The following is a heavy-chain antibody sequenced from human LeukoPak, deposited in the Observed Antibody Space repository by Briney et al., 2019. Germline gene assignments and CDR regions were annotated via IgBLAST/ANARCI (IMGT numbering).Heavy chain of an antibody. CDR3: ARDPEVGATVFDY. D-gene: IGHD1-26*01. CDR2: ISAYNGNI. Sequence: ASVKVSCKASGYTFTSYGISWVRQAPGQGLEWMGWISAYNGNIKYAQKLQGRVTMTTDTSTSIVYMELRSLRSDDTAVYYCARDPEVGATVFDYWGQGTLVTVSS. J-gene: IGHJ4*02. CDR1: GYTFTSYG. V-gene: IGHV1-18*01.